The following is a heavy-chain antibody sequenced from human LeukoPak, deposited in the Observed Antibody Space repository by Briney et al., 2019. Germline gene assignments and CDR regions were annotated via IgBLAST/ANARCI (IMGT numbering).Heavy chain of an antibody. CDR3: ANSIDFDYGDYYFDY. Sequence: ASQTLSLTCTVSGGSISSGSYYWSWIRQPAGKGLEWIGRIYTSGSTNYNPSLKSRVTISLDTSKNQFSLKLSSVTAADTAVYYCANSIDFDYGDYYFDYWGQGALVTISS. J-gene: IGHJ4*02. CDR1: GGSISSGSYY. V-gene: IGHV4-61*02. CDR2: IYTSGST. D-gene: IGHD4-17*01.